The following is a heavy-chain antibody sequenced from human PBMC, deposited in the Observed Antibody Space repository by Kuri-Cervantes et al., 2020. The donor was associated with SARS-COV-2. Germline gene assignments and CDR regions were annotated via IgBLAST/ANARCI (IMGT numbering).Heavy chain of an antibody. V-gene: IGHV4-39*01. CDR2: IYYSGST. D-gene: IGHD3-3*01. CDR3: ARQMMSSITIFGVVITRNWFDP. Sequence: GSLSLTCTVSGGSISSSSYYWGWIRQPPGKGLEWIGSIYYSGSTYYNPSLKGRVTISVDTSKNQFSLKLSSVTAADTAVYYCARQMMSSITIFGVVITRNWFDPWGQGTLVTVSS. CDR1: GGSISSSSYY. J-gene: IGHJ5*02.